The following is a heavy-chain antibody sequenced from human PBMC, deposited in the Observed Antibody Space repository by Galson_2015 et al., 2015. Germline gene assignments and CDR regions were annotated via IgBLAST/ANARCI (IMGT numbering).Heavy chain of an antibody. Sequence: SLSLSCAASGFAVSGHHMSWVRQAPGKGLEWVSVIYSDGSTFYADSVKGRFTISRDNSKDTLYLQMSSLRVEDTAVYYCARGLISPGNCDYWGQGTLVTVSS. D-gene: IGHD2-8*01. J-gene: IGHJ4*02. CDR1: GFAVSGHH. CDR3: ARGLISPGNCDY. V-gene: IGHV3-66*01. CDR2: IYSDGST.